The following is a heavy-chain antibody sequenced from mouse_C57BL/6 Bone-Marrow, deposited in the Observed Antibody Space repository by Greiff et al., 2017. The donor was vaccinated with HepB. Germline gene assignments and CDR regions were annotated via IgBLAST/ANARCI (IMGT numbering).Heavy chain of an antibody. V-gene: IGHV5-16*01. CDR1: GFTFSDYY. CDR2: INYDGSST. D-gene: IGHD2-5*01. CDR3: AREPSAYYSNFWYFDV. Sequence: SGFTFSDYYMAWVRQVPEKGLEWVANINYDGSSTYYLDSLKSRFIISRDNAKNILYLQMSSLKSEDTATYYCAREPSAYYSNFWYFDVWGTGTTVTVSS. J-gene: IGHJ1*03.